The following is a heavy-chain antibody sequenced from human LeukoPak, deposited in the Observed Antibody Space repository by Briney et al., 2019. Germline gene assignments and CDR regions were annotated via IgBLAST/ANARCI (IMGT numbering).Heavy chain of an antibody. D-gene: IGHD3-3*01. CDR2: INPNSGGT. CDR1: GYTFTGYY. CDR3: ARGSGYDFWSGHLGDFFDY. V-gene: IGHV1-2*02. Sequence: ASVKVSCKASGYTFTGYYMHWVRQAPGQGLEWMGWINPNSGGTNYAQKFQGRVTMTRDTSISTAYMELSRLRSDDTAVYYCARGSGYDFWSGHLGDFFDYWGQGTLVTVSS. J-gene: IGHJ4*02.